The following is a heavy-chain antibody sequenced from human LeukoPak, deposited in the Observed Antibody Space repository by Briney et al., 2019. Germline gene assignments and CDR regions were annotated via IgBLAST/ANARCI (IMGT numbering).Heavy chain of an antibody. V-gene: IGHV1-18*01. CDR1: GYTFTSYG. D-gene: IGHD2-15*01. J-gene: IGHJ4*02. CDR3: AREECSGGSCYLLKSSMDY. Sequence: GASVKVSCKASGYTFTSYGISWVRQAPGQGLEWMGWISAYNGNTNYAQKLQGRVTMTTDTSTSTAYMELRSLRSDDTAVYYCAREECSGGSCYLLKSSMDYWGQGTLVTVSS. CDR2: ISAYNGNT.